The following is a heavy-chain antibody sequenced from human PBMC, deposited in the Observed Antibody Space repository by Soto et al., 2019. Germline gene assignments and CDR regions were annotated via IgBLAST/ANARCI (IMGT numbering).Heavy chain of an antibody. CDR1: GFRFNTNW. CDR2: IKHDGSER. J-gene: IGHJ4*02. V-gene: IGHV3-7*01. D-gene: IGHD4-17*01. CDR3: ARELSWSVRDY. Sequence: EVQLVESGGGLVQPGGSLRLSCAASGFRFNTNWMSWVRQAPGKGLEWVANIKHDGSERNNVDSVRGRFTISIDNAKSSLYLQMNSLRVEDTAVYYCARELSWSVRDYWGQGTLVIVSP.